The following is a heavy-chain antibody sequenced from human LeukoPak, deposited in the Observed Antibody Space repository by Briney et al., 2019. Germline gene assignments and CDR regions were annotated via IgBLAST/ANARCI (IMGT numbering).Heavy chain of an antibody. Sequence: SETLSLTCTVSGGSISSYYWSWIRQPPEKGLEWIGYIYYSGSTNYNPSLKSRVTISVDTSKNQFSLKLSSVTAADTAVYYCAREVTIDNWFDPWGQGTLVTVSS. D-gene: IGHD4-17*01. CDR2: IYYSGST. J-gene: IGHJ5*02. CDR3: AREVTIDNWFDP. V-gene: IGHV4-59*01. CDR1: GGSISSYY.